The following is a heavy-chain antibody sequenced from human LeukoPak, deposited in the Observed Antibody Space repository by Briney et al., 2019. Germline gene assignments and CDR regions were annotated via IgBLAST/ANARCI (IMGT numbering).Heavy chain of an antibody. Sequence: SGTLSLTCTVSGASITSSYWSWVRLPPGQGLEWIGYIYYTGDINHNPSLKSRATISLDTSRNQFSLRLSSVTAADTAVYYCVRGSGRDGYSTETRGKGTLVTVSS. CDR1: GASITSSY. V-gene: IGHV4-59*08. CDR2: IYYTGDI. D-gene: IGHD5-24*01. CDR3: VRGSGRDGYSTET. J-gene: IGHJ4*02.